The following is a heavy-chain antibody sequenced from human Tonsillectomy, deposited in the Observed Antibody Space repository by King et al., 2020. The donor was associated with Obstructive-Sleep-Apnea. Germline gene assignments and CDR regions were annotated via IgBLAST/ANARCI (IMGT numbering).Heavy chain of an antibody. CDR2: MRSDGTNK. D-gene: IGHD5-18*01. J-gene: IGHJ5*02. Sequence: VQLVESGGGVVQPGGSLRLSCAASGFNFRSYGMHWVRQAPGKGLEWVAFMRSDGTNKNYADSVKGRFTISRDNSQNTLYLQMNSLRAEDTAVYYCAAQPFDPWGQGTLVTVSS. CDR3: AAQPFDP. V-gene: IGHV3-30*02. CDR1: GFNFRSYG.